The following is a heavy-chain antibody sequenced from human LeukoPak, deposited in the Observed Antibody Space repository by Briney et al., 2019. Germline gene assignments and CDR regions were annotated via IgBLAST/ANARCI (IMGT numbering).Heavy chain of an antibody. V-gene: IGHV3-30*04. CDR2: ISYDGSNK. CDR1: GFTFSSYA. CDR3: AAQWRSGDY. J-gene: IGHJ4*02. D-gene: IGHD2-15*01. Sequence: GGSLRLSCSASGFTFSSYAMHWVRQAPGKGLERVAVISYDGSNKYYADSVKGRFTISRDNSKNTLYLQMNSLRAEDTAVYYCAAQWRSGDYWGQGTLVTVSS.